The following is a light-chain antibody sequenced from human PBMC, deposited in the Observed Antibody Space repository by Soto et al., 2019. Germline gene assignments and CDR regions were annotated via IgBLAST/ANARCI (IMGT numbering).Light chain of an antibody. CDR2: GAS. Sequence: EIVMTQSPATLSVSPGERPTLSCRASQSISITLAWYQQKPGQAPRLLIYGASTRATDIPARFSGSGSGTEFTLTISGLQSEDFAVYSCQQYNNWPRTFGGGTKVEI. J-gene: IGKJ4*01. V-gene: IGKV3-15*01. CDR1: QSISIT. CDR3: QQYNNWPRT.